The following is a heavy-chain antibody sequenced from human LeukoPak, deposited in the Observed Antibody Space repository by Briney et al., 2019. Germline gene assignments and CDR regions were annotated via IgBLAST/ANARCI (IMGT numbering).Heavy chain of an antibody. D-gene: IGHD4-17*01. CDR3: ARDPATTVTTRDFQH. J-gene: IGHJ1*01. Sequence: SETLSLTCAVYGGSFSGYYWSWIRQPPGKGLEWIGEINHSGSTNYNPSLKSRVTISVDTSKNQFSLKLSSVTAADTAVYYCARDPATTVTTRDFQHWGQGTLVTVSS. V-gene: IGHV4-34*01. CDR2: INHSGST. CDR1: GGSFSGYY.